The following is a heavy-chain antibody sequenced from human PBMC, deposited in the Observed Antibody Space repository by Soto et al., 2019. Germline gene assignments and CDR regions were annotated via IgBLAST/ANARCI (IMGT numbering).Heavy chain of an antibody. CDR3: ARSIAAAGNWFDP. Sequence: SVKVSCKASGGTFSSYAISWVRQAPGQGLEWMGGIIPIFGTANYAQKFQGRVTITAYGSTSTAYMELSSLRSEDTAVYYCARSIAAAGNWFDPWGQGTLVTVSS. CDR2: IIPIFGTA. CDR1: GGTFSSYA. V-gene: IGHV1-69*13. J-gene: IGHJ5*02. D-gene: IGHD6-13*01.